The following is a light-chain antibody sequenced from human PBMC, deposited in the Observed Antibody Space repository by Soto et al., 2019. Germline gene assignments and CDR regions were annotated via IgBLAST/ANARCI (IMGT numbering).Light chain of an antibody. CDR3: QQYDDLPYT. CDR2: DAS. CDR1: DAINNY. V-gene: IGKV1-33*01. Sequence: DIQMTQSPSSLSASVGDRVTIACQASDAINNYLSWFQQKPGKAPKLLIYDASKLEAGVPSRFSGSGSGADFTFTITSLQAEDTATYFCQQYDDLPYTFGQGTKLEIK. J-gene: IGKJ2*01.